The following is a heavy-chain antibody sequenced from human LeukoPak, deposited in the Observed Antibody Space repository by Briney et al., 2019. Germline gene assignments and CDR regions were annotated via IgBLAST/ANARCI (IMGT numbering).Heavy chain of an antibody. CDR1: GFIFTSYA. Sequence: PGGSLRLSCAASGFIFTSYAMTWVRQAPGKGLEWVSGISGSDDSTYYADSVKGRFTISRDNSKNTLSLQMNSLRVEDTAVYYCARGRGDFPALAAYYFDSWGQGTLVTVSS. V-gene: IGHV3-23*01. CDR2: ISGSDDST. CDR3: ARGRGDFPALAAYYFDS. J-gene: IGHJ4*01. D-gene: IGHD2/OR15-2a*01.